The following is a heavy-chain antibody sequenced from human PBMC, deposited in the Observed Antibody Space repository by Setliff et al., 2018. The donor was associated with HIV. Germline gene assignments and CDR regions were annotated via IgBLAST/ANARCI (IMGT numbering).Heavy chain of an antibody. V-gene: IGHV4-59*08. Sequence: SETLSLTCTVSGGSIRSHYWSWIREPPGKGLEWIGYIYYSGSTNYNPSLKSRVTISVDTSKNQSSLKLISLTAADTAVYYCARRGDYGGTGYWGLGTLVTVSS. CDR1: GGSIRSHY. J-gene: IGHJ4*02. CDR2: IYYSGST. D-gene: IGHD4-17*01. CDR3: ARRGDYGGTGY.